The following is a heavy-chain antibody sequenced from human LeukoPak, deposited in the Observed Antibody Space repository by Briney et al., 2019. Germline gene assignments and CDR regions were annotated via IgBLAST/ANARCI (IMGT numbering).Heavy chain of an antibody. J-gene: IGHJ3*02. CDR3: ARDLSGGALGAFDI. CDR2: INPNSGGT. V-gene: IGHV1-2*02. Sequence: ASVKVSCKASGYTFPDYYIHWLRQAPGQGLEWMGWINPNSGGTSFALNFQGRVTLTRDTSISTVYMELSKLRSDDTAVYYCARDLSGGALGAFDIWGQGTMVTVSS. D-gene: IGHD2-15*01. CDR1: GYTFPDYY.